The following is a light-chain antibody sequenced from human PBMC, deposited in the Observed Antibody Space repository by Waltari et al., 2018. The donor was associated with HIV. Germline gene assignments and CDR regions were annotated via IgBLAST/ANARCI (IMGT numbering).Light chain of an antibody. CDR2: EVS. CDR3: SSYISSSTL. Sequence: QSALTQPASVSGSPGQSITISCTGTSSDVGGYNFVPWYQHHPGKAPKLMIYEVSNRPSGVSNRFSGSKSGNTASLTISGLQAEDEADYYCSSYISSSTLFGGGTKLTVL. V-gene: IGLV2-14*01. CDR1: SSDVGGYNF. J-gene: IGLJ2*01.